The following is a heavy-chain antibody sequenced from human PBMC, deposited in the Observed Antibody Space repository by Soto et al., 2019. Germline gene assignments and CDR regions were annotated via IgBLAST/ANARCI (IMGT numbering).Heavy chain of an antibody. CDR2: IIPIFGTA. V-gene: IGHV1-69*01. CDR1: GGTFSSYA. J-gene: IGHJ6*02. D-gene: IGHD3-10*01. CDR3: ARVVRRYGSASYRYYYGMDV. Sequence: QVQLVQSGAEVKKPGSSVKVSCKASGGTFSSYAVSWVRQAPGQGLEWMGGIIPIFGTANYAQKFQGRVTITADESTSTAYMELSSLRSEDTAVYYCARVVRRYGSASYRYYYGMDVWGQGTTVTVSS.